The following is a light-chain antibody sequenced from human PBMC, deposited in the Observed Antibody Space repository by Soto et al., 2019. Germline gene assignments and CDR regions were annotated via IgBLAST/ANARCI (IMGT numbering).Light chain of an antibody. CDR1: QSVSSY. CDR3: QQRSDWLFT. CDR2: DAS. V-gene: IGKV3-11*01. J-gene: IGKJ3*01. Sequence: EIVLTQSPATLSLSPGERATLSCRASQSVSSYLAWYQQKPGQAPRLLIYDASNRATGIPARFSGSGSGTDFTLIISSLEFVDFPVYYCQQRSDWLFTFGPGTKVDIK.